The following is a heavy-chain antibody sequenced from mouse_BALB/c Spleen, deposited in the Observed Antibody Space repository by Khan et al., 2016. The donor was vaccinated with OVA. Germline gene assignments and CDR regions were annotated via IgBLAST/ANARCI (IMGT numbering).Heavy chain of an antibody. CDR2: ISYSGST. J-gene: IGHJ2*01. D-gene: IGHD3-2*02. Sequence: EVQLQESGPGLVKPSQSLSLTCTVTGYSITSGYGWKWIRQFPGNKLEWMGYISYSGSTNYNPSLKSRTTITLDTSKNQFFLQVKSVTTEDAATYYCARKARIKYWGQGTTLTVSS. V-gene: IGHV3-2*02. CDR3: ARKARIKY. CDR1: GYSITSGYG.